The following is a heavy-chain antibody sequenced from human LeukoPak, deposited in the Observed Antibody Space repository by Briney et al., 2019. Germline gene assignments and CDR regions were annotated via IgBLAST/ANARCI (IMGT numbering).Heavy chain of an antibody. CDR3: ARGPLITMIPQPLLNY. CDR2: IYYSGST. V-gene: IGHV4-59*08. CDR1: GGSFSGYY. D-gene: IGHD3-22*01. J-gene: IGHJ4*02. Sequence: SETLSLTCAVYGGSFSGYYWSWIRQPPGKGLEWIGYIYYSGSTNYNPSLKSRVTISVDTSKNQFSLKLSSVTAADTAVYYCARGPLITMIPQPLLNYWGQGTLVTVSS.